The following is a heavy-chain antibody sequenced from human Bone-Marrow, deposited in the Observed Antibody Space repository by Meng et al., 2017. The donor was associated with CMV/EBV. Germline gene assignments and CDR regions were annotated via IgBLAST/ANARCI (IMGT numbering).Heavy chain of an antibody. D-gene: IGHD3-10*01. V-gene: IGHV3-23*01. CDR3: TRDLPHQTWFHS. Sequence: SCAGSGFIFSSHALSWVRQAPGKGLEWVSSISNGGETTYYSDSAKGRFTISRDNSRNTLYLQIHSLSVEDTAVYFCTRDLPHQTWFHSWGQGTLVTVSS. CDR2: ISNGGETT. CDR1: GFIFSSHA. J-gene: IGHJ4*02.